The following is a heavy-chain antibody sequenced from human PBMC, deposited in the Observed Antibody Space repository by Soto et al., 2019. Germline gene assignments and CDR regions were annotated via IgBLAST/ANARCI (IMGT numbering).Heavy chain of an antibody. D-gene: IGHD3-9*01. V-gene: IGHV3-33*01. CDR2: IWHDGSNE. J-gene: IGHJ4*02. CDR3: AVINYDIFTGYVSDY. CDR1: GFTFSDYG. Sequence: QVQLVESGGGVVQPGRSLRLSCAASGFTFSDYGMHWVRQAPGKGLEWVALIWHDGSNEYYADSVKGRFTISRDNSKNTLSLQMNSLRAEDTAVYYCAVINYDIFTGYVSDYWGQGTLVTVSS.